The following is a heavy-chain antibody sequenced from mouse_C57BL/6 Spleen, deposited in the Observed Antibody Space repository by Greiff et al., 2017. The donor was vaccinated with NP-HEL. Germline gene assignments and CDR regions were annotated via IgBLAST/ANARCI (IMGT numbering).Heavy chain of an antibody. J-gene: IGHJ2*01. D-gene: IGHD2-1*01. CDR1: GFTFSSYA. Sequence: DVMLVESGGGLVKPGGSLKLSCAASGFTFSSYAMSWVRQTPEKRLEWVATISDGGSYTYYPDNVKGRFTISRDNAKNNLYLQMSHLKSEDTAMYYCARDYGNLYFDYWGQGTTLTVSS. CDR2: ISDGGSYT. V-gene: IGHV5-4*01. CDR3: ARDYGNLYFDY.